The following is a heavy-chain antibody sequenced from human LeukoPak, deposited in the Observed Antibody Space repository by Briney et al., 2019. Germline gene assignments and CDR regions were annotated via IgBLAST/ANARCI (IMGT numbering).Heavy chain of an antibody. D-gene: IGHD6-13*01. CDR1: GTYVGRYY. CDR2: FHNSGNT. V-gene: IGHV4-59*08. J-gene: IGHJ4*02. Sequence: NPSETLSLTCTVSGTYVGRYYWSWIRQPPGKGLEWIGYFHNSGNTNYNLSLSSRITMSVDTSKNQFSLKLNSVTAADTAIYYCARRAAALDYWGQGTLVTVSS. CDR3: ARRAAALDY.